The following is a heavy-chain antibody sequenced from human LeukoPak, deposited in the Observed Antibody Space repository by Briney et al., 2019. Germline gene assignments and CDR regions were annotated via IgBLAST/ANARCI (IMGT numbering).Heavy chain of an antibody. Sequence: SETLSLTCTVSGGSISSGDYYWSWIRQPPGKGLEWIGEINHSGSTNYNPSLKSRVTISVDTSKNQFSLKLSSVTAADTAVYYCARGYSSSWYSYWGQGTLVTVSS. CDR3: ARGYSSSWYSY. D-gene: IGHD6-13*01. CDR1: GGSISSGDYY. CDR2: INHSGST. V-gene: IGHV4-39*07. J-gene: IGHJ4*02.